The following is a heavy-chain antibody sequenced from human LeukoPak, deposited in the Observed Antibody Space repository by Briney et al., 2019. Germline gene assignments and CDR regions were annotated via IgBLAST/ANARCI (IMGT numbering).Heavy chain of an antibody. J-gene: IGHJ4*02. CDR2: ISWNSNNV. D-gene: IGHD6-13*01. V-gene: IGHV3-9*01. Sequence: GGSLRLSCAASGFNFYDYAMHWVRQAPGKGLEWVSGISWNSNNVGYADSVKGRFSISRDNAKNSLYLQMNSLRAEDTALYYCVKETGYSSSWYPFDYWGQGTLVTVSS. CDR3: VKETGYSSSWYPFDY. CDR1: GFNFYDYA.